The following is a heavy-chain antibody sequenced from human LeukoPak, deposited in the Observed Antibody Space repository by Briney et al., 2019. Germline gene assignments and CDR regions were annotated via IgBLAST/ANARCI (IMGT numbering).Heavy chain of an antibody. Sequence: GRSLRISCAASGFTFSSYSMNWVRQALGKGLEWVSYISSSSSTIYYADSVKGRFTISRDNAKNSLYLQMNSLRAEDTAVYYCARATRGMVYAYNAFDIWGQGTMVTVSS. V-gene: IGHV3-48*01. J-gene: IGHJ3*02. CDR3: ARATRGMVYAYNAFDI. CDR1: GFTFSSYS. D-gene: IGHD2-8*01. CDR2: ISSSSSTI.